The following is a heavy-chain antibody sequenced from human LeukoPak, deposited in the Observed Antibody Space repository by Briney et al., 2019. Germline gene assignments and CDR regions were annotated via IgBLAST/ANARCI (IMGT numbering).Heavy chain of an antibody. CDR3: ARVGGATVTTDYYYYGMDV. D-gene: IGHD3-16*01. CDR2: INPNSGGT. J-gene: IGHJ6*02. CDR1: GYTFTGYY. Sequence: ASVTVSCKASGYTFTGYYMHWVRQAPGQGLEWMGWINPNSGGTNYAQKFQGRVTMTRDTSISTAYMELSRLRSDDTAVYYCARVGGATVTTDYYYYGMDVWGQGTTVTVSS. V-gene: IGHV1-2*02.